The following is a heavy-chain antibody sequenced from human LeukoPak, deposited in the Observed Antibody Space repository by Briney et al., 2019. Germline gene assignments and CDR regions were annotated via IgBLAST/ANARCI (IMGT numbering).Heavy chain of an antibody. CDR2: ISGSGGST. J-gene: IGHJ4*02. CDR1: GFTFSSYA. V-gene: IGHV3-23*01. CDR3: AKGLLYYDSSGYYFDY. D-gene: IGHD3-22*01. Sequence: GGSLRLSCAASGFTFSSYAMSWVRQAPGKGLEWVSAISGSGGSTYYADSVNGRFTISRDNSKNTLYLQMNSLRAEDTAVYYCAKGLLYYDSSGYYFDYWGQGTLVTVSS.